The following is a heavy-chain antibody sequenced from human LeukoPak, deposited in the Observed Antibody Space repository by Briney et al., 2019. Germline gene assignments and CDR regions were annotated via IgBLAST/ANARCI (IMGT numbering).Heavy chain of an antibody. V-gene: IGHV4-59*08. CDR1: GASISSLY. Sequence: SPTLSLTCSVSGASISSLYWSWIRQPPGKGPEWIGYIYYTGSTNYNPSLKSRVTMFVDMSKNQFSLKLSSVTAADTAVYYCARRHSSSWYFDYWGQGTLVTVSS. D-gene: IGHD6-13*01. J-gene: IGHJ4*02. CDR3: ARRHSSSWYFDY. CDR2: IYYTGST.